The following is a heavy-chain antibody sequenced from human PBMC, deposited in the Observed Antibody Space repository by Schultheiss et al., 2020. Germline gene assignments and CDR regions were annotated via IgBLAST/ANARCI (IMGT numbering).Heavy chain of an antibody. CDR1: GGSFSGYY. J-gene: IGHJ6*02. CDR2: INHSGST. V-gene: IGHV4-34*01. CDR3: ARTTGPMDV. Sequence: SETLSLTCAVYGGSFSGYYWSWIRQPPGKGLEWIGEINHSGSTNYNPSLKSRVTISVDKSKNQFSLKLSSVTAADTAVYYCARTTGPMDVWGQGTTVNGYS. D-gene: IGHD1-1*01.